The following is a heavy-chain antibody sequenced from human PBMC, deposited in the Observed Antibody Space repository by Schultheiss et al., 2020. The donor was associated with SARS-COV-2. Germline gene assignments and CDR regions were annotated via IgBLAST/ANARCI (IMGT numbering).Heavy chain of an antibody. CDR2: ISSSSSYI. CDR1: GFTFSSYS. J-gene: IGHJ6*02. D-gene: IGHD3-3*01. Sequence: GGSLRLSCAASGFTFSSYSMNWVRQAPGKGLEWVSSISSSSSYIYYADSVKGRFTISRDNAKNSLYLQMNSLRAEDTAVYYCARDRGFWSGYTQSYYYYGMDVWGQGTTVTVS. V-gene: IGHV3-21*01. CDR3: ARDRGFWSGYTQSYYYYGMDV.